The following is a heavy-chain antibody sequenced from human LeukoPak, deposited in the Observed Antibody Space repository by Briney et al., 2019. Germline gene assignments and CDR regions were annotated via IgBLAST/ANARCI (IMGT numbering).Heavy chain of an antibody. Sequence: GASVKVSCKASGYTFTDYYIHWVRQAPGQGLEWMGWINPNSGGSDFAQKFQGRVTMTRDTSISTAYMELNRLRSDDTAVYYCARGDCSGATCYDGFDIWGQGTMVTVSS. D-gene: IGHD2-15*01. J-gene: IGHJ3*02. CDR3: ARGDCSGATCYDGFDI. V-gene: IGHV1-2*02. CDR2: INPNSGGS. CDR1: GYTFTDYY.